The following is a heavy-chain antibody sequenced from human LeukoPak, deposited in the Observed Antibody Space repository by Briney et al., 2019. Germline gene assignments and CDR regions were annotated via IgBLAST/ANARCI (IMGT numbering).Heavy chain of an antibody. D-gene: IGHD3-10*01. CDR1: GGSISSYY. J-gene: IGHJ6*03. Sequence: SETLSLTCTVSGGSISSYYWSWIRQPPGKGLEWIGYIYYSGSTNYNPSLKSRVTISVDTSKNQFSLKLSSVTAADTAVYYCARGSGVGSGSYTYYYMDVWGKGTTVTVSS. V-gene: IGHV4-59*01. CDR3: ARGSGVGSGSYTYYYMDV. CDR2: IYYSGST.